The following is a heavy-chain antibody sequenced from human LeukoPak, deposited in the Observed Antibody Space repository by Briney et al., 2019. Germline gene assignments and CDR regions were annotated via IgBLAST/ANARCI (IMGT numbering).Heavy chain of an antibody. Sequence: GGSLRLSCAASGFTFSDYYMSWMRQAPGKGLEWVSYISSTRTSTYTHYADSVKGRFTISRDNAKNSLYLQMNSLRAEDTAVYYCAKPLAGFWDWFDPWGQGTLVTVSS. D-gene: IGHD3-10*01. CDR3: AKPLAGFWDWFDP. J-gene: IGHJ5*02. CDR2: ISSTRTSTYT. V-gene: IGHV3-11*03. CDR1: GFTFSDYY.